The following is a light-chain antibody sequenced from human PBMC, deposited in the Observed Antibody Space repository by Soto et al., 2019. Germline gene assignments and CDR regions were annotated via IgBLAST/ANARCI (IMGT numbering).Light chain of an antibody. Sequence: QSVLTQPASVSGSPGQSITISCTGTSSDVGGYNHVSWYQQHPGKAPKLMIYDVSNRPSGVSNRFSGSKSGNTASLTISGLQAEDEADYYCSSYTSSSTLCVFGTGTKLTVL. CDR1: SSDVGGYNH. J-gene: IGLJ1*01. CDR3: SSYTSSSTLCV. CDR2: DVS. V-gene: IGLV2-14*01.